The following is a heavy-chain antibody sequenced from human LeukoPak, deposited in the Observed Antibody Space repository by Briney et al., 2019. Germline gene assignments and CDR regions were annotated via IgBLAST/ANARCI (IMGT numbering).Heavy chain of an antibody. V-gene: IGHV3-30*03. CDR2: ISYDGGNK. CDR1: GFSFSNCA. CDR3: ARENSTVTSLWYFDL. D-gene: IGHD4-17*01. J-gene: IGHJ2*01. Sequence: PGGSLRLSCAACGFSFSNCAIHWVRQAPGKGLEWVAVISYDGGNKFYADSVKGRFSISRDNSKNTVYVQMSSLRAEDTAVYYCARENSTVTSLWYFDLWGRGTLVTVSS.